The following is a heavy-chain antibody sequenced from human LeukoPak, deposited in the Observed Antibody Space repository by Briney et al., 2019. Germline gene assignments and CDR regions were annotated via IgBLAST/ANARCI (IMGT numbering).Heavy chain of an antibody. CDR1: GFSFMNYD. J-gene: IGHJ4*02. D-gene: IGHD7-27*01. Sequence: GGSLRLSCVASGFSFMNYDIHWVRQAQGRGLEWVAVTSLDGSNKLYTDTVRGRFIISRDNSKNTVYLQMGSLRAEDTAVYYCARDLTLGKPDYFDHWGQGTLVTVSS. CDR2: TSLDGSNK. V-gene: IGHV3-30-3*01. CDR3: ARDLTLGKPDYFDH.